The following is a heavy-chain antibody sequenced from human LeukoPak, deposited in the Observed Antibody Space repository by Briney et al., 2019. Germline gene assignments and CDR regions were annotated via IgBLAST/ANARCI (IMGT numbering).Heavy chain of an antibody. CDR3: ARDWPGISLHFDL. Sequence: ASVKVSCKASGYTFTGYYMHWVRQAPGQGLEWMGWVNPKSGGTNFAQKFQGRVAVTRDTSLSTAYMDLSRLTSDDTAVYYCARDWPGISLHFDLWGRGTLITVSS. D-gene: IGHD2-15*01. J-gene: IGHJ2*01. CDR2: VNPKSGGT. V-gene: IGHV1-2*02. CDR1: GYTFTGYY.